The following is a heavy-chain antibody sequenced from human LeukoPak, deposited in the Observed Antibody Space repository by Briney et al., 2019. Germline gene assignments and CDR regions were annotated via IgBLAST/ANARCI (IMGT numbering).Heavy chain of an antibody. J-gene: IGHJ4*02. V-gene: IGHV1-2*02. CDR1: AYTFSGYY. CDR2: INFNSGGK. D-gene: IGHD2-21*01. Sequence: ASVKVSCKASAYTFSGYYIHWVRQAPGQGLEWMGWINFNSGGKIFAEKFQDRVTMARDTSISTAYMELSRPGSDDTAVYYCARQIVSGSMGCDFWGQGTLVTVSS. CDR3: ARQIVSGSMGCDF.